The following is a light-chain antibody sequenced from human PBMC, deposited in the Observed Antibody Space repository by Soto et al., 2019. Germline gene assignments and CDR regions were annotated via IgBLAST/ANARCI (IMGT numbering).Light chain of an antibody. J-gene: IGLJ1*01. CDR3: TSYAGSNSYV. Sequence: QSALNQPPSASGSPGQSVTISCTGTSSDIGGYTYVSWYQHHPGKAPKLMIYEVSKRPSGVPDRFSGSKSGNTASLTVSGLQAEDEADYYCTSYAGSNSYVFGTGTKVTVL. CDR1: SSDIGGYTY. V-gene: IGLV2-8*01. CDR2: EVS.